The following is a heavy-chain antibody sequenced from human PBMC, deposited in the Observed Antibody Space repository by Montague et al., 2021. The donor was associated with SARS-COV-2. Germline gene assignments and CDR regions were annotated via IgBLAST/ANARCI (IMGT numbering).Heavy chain of an antibody. CDR3: ARDIWEPEVRSRGWFDP. V-gene: IGHV4-4*02. D-gene: IGHD1-26*01. Sequence: SETLSLTCGVSGGSISDNNWWSWVRQSPETGLEWIGEISLGGHTDYNPYLKSRVTISLDKSKNQFSLKLTSVTAADTAVYYCARDIWEPEVRSRGWFDPWGQGILVTGSS. CDR1: GGSISDNNW. J-gene: IGHJ5*02. CDR2: ISLGGHT.